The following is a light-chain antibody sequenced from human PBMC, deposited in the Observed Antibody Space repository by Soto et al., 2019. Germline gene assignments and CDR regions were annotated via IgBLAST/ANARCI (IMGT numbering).Light chain of an antibody. J-gene: IGKJ1*01. CDR3: QQYNSYRA. V-gene: IGKV1-5*03. Sequence: DIQMTQSPSSLSASVGGRVTTTSRASQSIDTWLAWRQQNPGRAPKILISKASALESGVPSRLSGSGSGTDFTLTSRDVQADDFAIYYCQQYNSYRAFGQGTKVEIK. CDR2: KAS. CDR1: QSIDTW.